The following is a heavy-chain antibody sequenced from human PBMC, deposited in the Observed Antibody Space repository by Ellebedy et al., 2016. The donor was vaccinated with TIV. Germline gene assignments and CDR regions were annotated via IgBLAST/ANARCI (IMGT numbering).Heavy chain of an antibody. Sequence: ASVKVSCKASGYTFTAYYIHWVRQAPGQGLEYVGIIKPTGDFIRYSQKFQGRVTLTRDTSTNTVYMELSSLRSEDTAVYYCAREIPEAYYFDYWGQGTLVTVSS. V-gene: IGHV1-46*01. J-gene: IGHJ4*02. CDR1: GYTFTAYY. CDR3: AREIPEAYYFDY. CDR2: IKPTGDFI. D-gene: IGHD2-21*01.